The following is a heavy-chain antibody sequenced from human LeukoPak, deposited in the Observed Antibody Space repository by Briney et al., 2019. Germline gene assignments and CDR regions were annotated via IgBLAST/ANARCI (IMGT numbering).Heavy chain of an antibody. D-gene: IGHD3-10*01. CDR1: GYTFTSYA. Sequence: GASVKVSCKASGYTFTSYAMNWVRQAPGQGLEWMGWINTDTGNPTYAQGFTGRFVFSLDTSVSTAYLHINTLKPEDTAVYYCAAIGAHSFDYWGQGTLVTVSS. CDR2: INTDTGNP. V-gene: IGHV7-4-1*02. CDR3: AAIGAHSFDY. J-gene: IGHJ4*02.